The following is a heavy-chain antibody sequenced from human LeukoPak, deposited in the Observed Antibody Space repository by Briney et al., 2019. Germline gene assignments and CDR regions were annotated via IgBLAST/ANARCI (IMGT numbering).Heavy chain of an antibody. CDR3: AKADRTIFGVVIRGYYFDY. V-gene: IGHV3-30*02. CDR1: GFTFSSYG. D-gene: IGHD3-3*01. J-gene: IGHJ4*02. Sequence: GGSLRLSCAASGFTFSSYGMHWVRQAPGKGLEWVAFIRYDGSNKYYADSVKGRFTISRDNSKNTLYLQLNSLRAEDTAPYYCAKADRTIFGVVIRGYYFDYWGQGTLVTVSS. CDR2: IRYDGSNK.